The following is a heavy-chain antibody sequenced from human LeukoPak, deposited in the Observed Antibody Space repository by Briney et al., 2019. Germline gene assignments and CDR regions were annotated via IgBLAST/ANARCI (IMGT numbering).Heavy chain of an antibody. CDR1: GFTLSNAW. CDR2: IKSKSDGETT. V-gene: IGHV3-15*01. CDR3: TTDHDTSSWTFIY. D-gene: IGHD6-13*01. Sequence: GGSLRLFCAACGFTLSNAWMRWLRQARGKGVEWVGRIKSKSDGETTDYAAPVKGRFTISRDDSQNTLFLQMNSLKTEDPAVYYCTTDHDTSSWTFIYLGQGTLVTVSS. J-gene: IGHJ4*02.